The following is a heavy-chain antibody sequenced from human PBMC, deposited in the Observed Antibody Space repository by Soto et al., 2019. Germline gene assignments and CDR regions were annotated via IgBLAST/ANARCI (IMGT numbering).Heavy chain of an antibody. CDR1: GYTLTELS. CDR3: ATSDPYGILTGYFPYYYYGMDV. J-gene: IGHJ6*02. D-gene: IGHD3-9*01. V-gene: IGHV1-24*01. Sequence: GASVKVSCKVSGYTLTELSMHWVRQAPGKGLEWMGGFDPEDGETIYAQKFQGRVPMTEDTSTDTAYMELSSLRSEDTAVYYCATSDPYGILTGYFPYYYYGMDVWGQGTTVTVSS. CDR2: FDPEDGET.